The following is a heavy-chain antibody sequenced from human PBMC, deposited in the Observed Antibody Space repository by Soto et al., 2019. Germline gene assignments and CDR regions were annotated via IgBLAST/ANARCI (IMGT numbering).Heavy chain of an antibody. CDR2: AYYSGST. CDR1: GGSIRHYY. Sequence: SETLSLTCTVSGGSIRHYYWSWIRQSPGKGLEWIGYAYYSGSTDYNPSLKSRVTMSVDTSKNQFSLKLNSVTTADTAVYYCARDRSTYGGGGTGEVKENWFDPWGPGTLVTVSS. CDR3: ARDRSTYGGGGTGEVKENWFDP. J-gene: IGHJ5*02. D-gene: IGHD2-8*01. V-gene: IGHV4-59*01.